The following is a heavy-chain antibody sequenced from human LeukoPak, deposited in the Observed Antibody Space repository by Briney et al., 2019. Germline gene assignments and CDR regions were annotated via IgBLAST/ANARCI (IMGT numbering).Heavy chain of an antibody. D-gene: IGHD3-22*01. CDR3: VKDISYESSGSVFEY. CDR1: GFTFEDYT. V-gene: IGHV3-43*01. CDR2: INWHGTT. Sequence: GGSLRLSCAASGFTFEDYTMHWVRQAPGKTLERVSLINWHGTTYYTDSVKGRFTISRDNSKNSLYLQMDTLRREDTAFYYCVKDISYESSGSVFEYWGQGALVTVSS. J-gene: IGHJ4*02.